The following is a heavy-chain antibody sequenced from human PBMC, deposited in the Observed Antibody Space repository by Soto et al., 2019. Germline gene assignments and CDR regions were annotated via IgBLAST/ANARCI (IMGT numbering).Heavy chain of an antibody. Sequence: EVQLLESGGGSVQPGGSLRLSCAASGFTFISYAMNWVRQAPGKGLEWVAAISGSAARTYYADSVQGRFTISRDNSNKVLYLRMNSLRAEDTAVYYCAKVGSHSGSHYDAFDIWGQGTMVTVSS. J-gene: IGHJ3*02. V-gene: IGHV3-23*01. D-gene: IGHD1-26*01. CDR1: GFTFISYA. CDR3: AKVGSHSGSHYDAFDI. CDR2: ISGSAART.